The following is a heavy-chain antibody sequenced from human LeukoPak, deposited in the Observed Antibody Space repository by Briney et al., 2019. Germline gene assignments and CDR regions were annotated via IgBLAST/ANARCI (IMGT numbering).Heavy chain of an antibody. CDR1: GFTFSSYG. CDR2: IWYDGSNK. Sequence: GRSLRLSCAASGFTFSSYGMHWVRQAPGKGLEWVAVIWYDGSNKYYADSVKGRFTISRDNSKNTLYVQMNSLRAEDTAVYYCARSGQLWLSSHDYWGQGTLVTVSS. D-gene: IGHD5-18*01. V-gene: IGHV3-33*01. CDR3: ARSGQLWLSSHDY. J-gene: IGHJ4*02.